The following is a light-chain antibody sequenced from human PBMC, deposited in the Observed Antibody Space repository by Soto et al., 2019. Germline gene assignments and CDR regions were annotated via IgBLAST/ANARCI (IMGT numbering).Light chain of an antibody. J-gene: IGLJ3*02. CDR3: TSFTTTNIWV. CDR1: SSDIGVYNY. Sequence: QSALTQPASVSGSPGQSITISCTGTSSDIGVYNYVSWYQQHPGKAPKLVICEVNNRPSGVSSRFSGSKSGNTASLTISGLRAEDEADYYCTSFTTTNIWVFGGGTKLTVL. V-gene: IGLV2-14*01. CDR2: EVN.